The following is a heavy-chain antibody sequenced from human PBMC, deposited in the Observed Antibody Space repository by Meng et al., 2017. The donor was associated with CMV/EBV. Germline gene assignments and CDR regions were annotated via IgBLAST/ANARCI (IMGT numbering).Heavy chain of an antibody. Sequence: EVRVVAAGGGLVGPGGSLSLYCADSGFTCSDYWMHWVREAPGEGPVWVSRIDTDGTVTSYAESVRGRFTISRDNSKNTLYLQMNDLRAGDSGVYYCVRDLVGNRDSWGHGTLVTVSS. CDR1: GFTCSDYW. D-gene: IGHD1-14*01. CDR3: VRDLVGNRDS. CDR2: IDTDGTVT. V-gene: IGHV3-74*03. J-gene: IGHJ5*01.